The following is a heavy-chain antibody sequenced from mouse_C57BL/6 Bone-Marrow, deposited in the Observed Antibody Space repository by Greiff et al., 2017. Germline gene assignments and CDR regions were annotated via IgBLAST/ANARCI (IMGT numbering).Heavy chain of an antibody. CDR3: ARDSSGYLVAY. CDR2: INPNNGGT. D-gene: IGHD3-2*02. V-gene: IGHV1-18*01. CDR1: GYTFTDYN. J-gene: IGHJ3*01. Sequence: VQLQQSGPELVKPGASVTIPCKASGYTFTDYNMDWVKQSHGKSLEWIGDINPNNGGTIYNQKFKGKATLTVDKSSSTAYMELRSLTSEDTAVYYSARDSSGYLVAYGGQGNRVNVSA.